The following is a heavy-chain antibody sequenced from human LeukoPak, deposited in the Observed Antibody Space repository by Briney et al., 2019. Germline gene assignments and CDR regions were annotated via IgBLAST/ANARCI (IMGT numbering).Heavy chain of an antibody. D-gene: IGHD6-19*01. J-gene: IGHJ4*02. CDR2: IKQDGSEK. Sequence: GGSLRLSCAASGFTFSSYWMSWVRQAPGKGLECVANIKQDGSEKYYVDSVKGRFTISRDNAKNSLYLQMNSLRAEDTAVYYCARTISTGIAVAAKGYWGQGTLVTVSS. V-gene: IGHV3-7*01. CDR3: ARTISTGIAVAAKGY. CDR1: GFTFSSYW.